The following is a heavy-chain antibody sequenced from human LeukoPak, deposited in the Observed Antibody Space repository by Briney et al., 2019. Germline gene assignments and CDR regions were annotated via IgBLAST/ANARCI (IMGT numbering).Heavy chain of an antibody. CDR2: IKQDGSQK. J-gene: IGHJ4*02. V-gene: IGHV3-7*01. D-gene: IGHD5-18*01. CDR3: ARDGTGDSYGKY. Sequence: GGSLRLSCAASGFTFSTYWMNWVRQAPGKGLGWVANIKQDGSQKYYVDSVKGRFTISRDNAKNSLYLQMNSLRADDTAVYYCARDGTGDSYGKYWGQGTLVTVSS. CDR1: GFTFSTYW.